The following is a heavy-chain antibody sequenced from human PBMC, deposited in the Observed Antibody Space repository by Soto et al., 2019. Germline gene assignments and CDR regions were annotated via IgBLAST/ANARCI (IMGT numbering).Heavy chain of an antibody. CDR2: IFASDSNT. CDR1: GYIFTSYW. D-gene: IGHD6-19*01. Sequence: PGESLKISCKGSGYIFTSYWIGWVRQMPGKGLEWMGIIFASDSNTRYSPSFQGQVTISVDKSISTAYLQWSSLKASDTAIYYCARRTTYSSGWDSWGRGTLVTVSS. CDR3: ARRTTYSSGWDS. J-gene: IGHJ4*02. V-gene: IGHV5-51*01.